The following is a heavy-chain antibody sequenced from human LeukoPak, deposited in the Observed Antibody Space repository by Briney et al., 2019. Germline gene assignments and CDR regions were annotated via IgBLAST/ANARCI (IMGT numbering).Heavy chain of an antibody. J-gene: IGHJ4*02. CDR1: GFTVRSNY. Sequence: GGSLRLSCAASGFTVRSNYMSWVRQAPGKGLEWVSSIYSGGTTYYADSVKGRFAISRDDSKNTLYLQMNSLRAEDTALYYCARDSYDSSGYYYPFDYWGQGTLVTVSS. V-gene: IGHV3-66*01. D-gene: IGHD3-22*01. CDR2: IYSGGTT. CDR3: ARDSYDSSGYYYPFDY.